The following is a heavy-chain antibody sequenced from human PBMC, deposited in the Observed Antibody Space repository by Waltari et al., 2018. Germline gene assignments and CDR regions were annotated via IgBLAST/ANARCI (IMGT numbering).Heavy chain of an antibody. CDR2: ISGSGGST. CDR1: GFTFSSYA. CDR3: AKGPYCSSTSCAGGYYYGMDV. D-gene: IGHD2-2*01. J-gene: IGHJ6*02. Sequence: EVQLLESGGGLVQPGGSLRLSCAASGFTFSSYAMSWVRPAPGNGLGWVSAISGSGGSTYYADSVKGRFTISRDNSKNTLYLQMNSLRAEDTAVYYCAKGPYCSSTSCAGGYYYGMDVWGQGTTVTVSS. V-gene: IGHV3-23*01.